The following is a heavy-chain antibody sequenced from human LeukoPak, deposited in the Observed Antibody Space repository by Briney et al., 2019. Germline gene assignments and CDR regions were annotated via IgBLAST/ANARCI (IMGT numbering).Heavy chain of an antibody. J-gene: IGHJ5*02. CDR1: GFTFSSYG. CDR3: ARGPSAAPSPFDP. V-gene: IGHV3-33*01. Sequence: GGSLRLSCAASGFTFSSYGMHWVRQAPGEGLEWVAVIWYDGSNKYYADSVKGRFTISRDNSKNTLYLQMNSLRAEDTAVYYCARGPSAAPSPFDPWGQGTLVTVSS. CDR2: IWYDGSNK. D-gene: IGHD6-13*01.